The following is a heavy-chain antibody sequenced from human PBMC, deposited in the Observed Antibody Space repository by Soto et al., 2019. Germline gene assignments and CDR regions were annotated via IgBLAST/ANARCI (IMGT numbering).Heavy chain of an antibody. Sequence: GGSLRLSCAASGYTFSSYGMHWVRQAPGKGLEWVAVISYDGSNKYYADSVKGRFTISRDNSKNTLYLQMNSLRAEDTAVYYCAKFQFTMVRPQPYFYCWVQGTRGSVSS. CDR2: ISYDGSNK. CDR3: AKFQFTMVRPQPYFYC. D-gene: IGHD3-10*01. V-gene: IGHV3-30*18. CDR1: GYTFSSYG. J-gene: IGHJ4*02.